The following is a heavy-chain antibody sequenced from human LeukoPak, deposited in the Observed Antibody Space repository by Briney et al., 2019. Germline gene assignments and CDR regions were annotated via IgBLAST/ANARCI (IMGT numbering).Heavy chain of an antibody. Sequence: SETLSLTCAVYGGSFIGYYWGWIRQPPGKGLERILEINHSGSINYNPSLKRRVTIPGDKSKNQFSMKLSSVDAADTAVYYCASQYCSSISCQERWFDPWGQGTLVTVSS. J-gene: IGHJ5*02. CDR3: ASQYCSSISCQERWFDP. D-gene: IGHD2-2*01. V-gene: IGHV4-34*01. CDR1: GGSFIGYY. CDR2: INHSGSI.